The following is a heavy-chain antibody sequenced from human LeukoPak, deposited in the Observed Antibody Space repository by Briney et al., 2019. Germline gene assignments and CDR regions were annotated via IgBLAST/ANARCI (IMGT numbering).Heavy chain of an antibody. V-gene: IGHV1-69*06. CDR2: IIPIFGTA. J-gene: IGHJ6*02. CDR3: AREGRPTYYDFWSGYGMDV. CDR1: GGTFSSYA. D-gene: IGHD3-3*01. Sequence: SVKVSCKASGGTFSSYAISWVRQAPGQGLEWMGGIIPIFGTANYAQKFQGRVTITADKSTSTVYMELSSLRSEDTAVYYCAREGRPTYYDFWSGYGMDVWGQGTTVTVSS.